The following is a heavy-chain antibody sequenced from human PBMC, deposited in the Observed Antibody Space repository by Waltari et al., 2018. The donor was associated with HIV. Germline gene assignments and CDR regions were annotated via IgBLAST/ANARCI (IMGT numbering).Heavy chain of an antibody. D-gene: IGHD3-10*01. CDR1: GGAINGYY. V-gene: IGHV4-59*01. CDR2: VFYNETI. Sequence: QVQLQESGPRLVKPSETLSLTCTVSGGAINGYYWNWLLQSPGKRLNWIGYVFYNETINYKRSLKSRVTISIDTSKTQFSLKLSSVTAADTAFYFCARGQNSGSDKYYFDYWGQGTLVTVSS. J-gene: IGHJ4*02. CDR3: ARGQNSGSDKYYFDY.